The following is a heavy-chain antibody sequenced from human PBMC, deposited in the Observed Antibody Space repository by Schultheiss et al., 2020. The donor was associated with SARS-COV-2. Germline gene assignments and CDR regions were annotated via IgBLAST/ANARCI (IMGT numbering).Heavy chain of an antibody. CDR3: ARRVSGYDHNYYMDV. CDR2: IYYSGST. J-gene: IGHJ6*03. V-gene: IGHV4-39*01. D-gene: IGHD5-12*01. Sequence: SETLSLTCTVSGGSISSSSYYWGWIRQPPGKGLEWIGSIYYSGSTYYNPSLKSRVTISVDTSKNQFSLKLSSVTAADTAVYYCARRVSGYDHNYYMDVWGKGTTVTVSS. CDR1: GGSISSSSYY.